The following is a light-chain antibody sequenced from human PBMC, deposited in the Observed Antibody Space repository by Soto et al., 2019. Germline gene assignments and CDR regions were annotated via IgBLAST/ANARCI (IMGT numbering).Light chain of an antibody. V-gene: IGKV1-39*01. CDR3: QQSYHTSWT. J-gene: IGKJ1*01. CDR2: AAS. CDR1: QSISNY. Sequence: DIQMTQSPSSLSASVGDRFTITCRASQSISNYLNWYQQRPGKAPNLLIYAASSMISGVPSRFSGSGSGTDFTLTITSLRPEDFATYYCQQSYHTSWTFGQGTKVDI.